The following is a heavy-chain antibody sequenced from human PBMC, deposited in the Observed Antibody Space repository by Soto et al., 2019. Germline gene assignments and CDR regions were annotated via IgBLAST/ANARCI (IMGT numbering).Heavy chain of an antibody. D-gene: IGHD1-26*01. CDR3: ARGVSGSYGGYYYCGMDV. Sequence: SVKVSCKASGGTFSSYAISWVRQAPGQGLEWMGGIIPIFGTANYAQKFQGRVTITADESTSTAYMELSSLRSEDTAVYYCARGVSGSYGGYYYCGMDVWGQGTTVTVSS. CDR2: IIPIFGTA. J-gene: IGHJ6*02. CDR1: GGTFSSYA. V-gene: IGHV1-69*13.